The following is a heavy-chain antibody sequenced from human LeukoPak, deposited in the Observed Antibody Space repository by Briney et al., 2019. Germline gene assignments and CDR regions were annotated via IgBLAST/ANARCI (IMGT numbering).Heavy chain of an antibody. V-gene: IGHV4-61*02. Sequence: SQTLSLTCTVSGGSISSGSYYWSWIRQPAGKGLEWIGRVYTSGSTNYNPSLKSRVTISVDTSKNQFSLKLSSVTAADTAVYYCARDRNLDAFDIWGQGTMVTVSS. CDR3: ARDRNLDAFDI. CDR1: GGSISSGSYY. CDR2: VYTSGST. J-gene: IGHJ3*02.